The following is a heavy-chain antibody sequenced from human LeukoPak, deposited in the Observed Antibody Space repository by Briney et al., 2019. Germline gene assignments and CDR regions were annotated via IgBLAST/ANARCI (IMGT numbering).Heavy chain of an antibody. CDR2: IYTSGST. D-gene: IGHD3-22*01. V-gene: IGHV4-61*02. CDR3: ARDAALDYYDSSGYWEP. CDR1: GGSISSGSYY. J-gene: IGHJ5*02. Sequence: SQTLSLTCTVSGGSISSGSYYWSWIRQPAGKGLEWIGRIYTSGSTNYNPSLKSRVTISVDTSKNQFSLKLSSVTAADTAVYYCARDAALDYYDSSGYWEPWGQGTLVTVSS.